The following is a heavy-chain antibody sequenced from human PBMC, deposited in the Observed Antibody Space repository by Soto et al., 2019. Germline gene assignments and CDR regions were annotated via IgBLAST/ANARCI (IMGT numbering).Heavy chain of an antibody. D-gene: IGHD3-16*02. J-gene: IGHJ4*02. V-gene: IGHV3-33*01. CDR2: IWYDGSNK. CDR3: AREAMITFGGVIEGFDY. Sequence: SGGSLRLSCAASGFTFSSYGMHWVRQAPGKGLEWVAVIWYDGSNKYYADSVKGRFTISRDNSKNTLYLQMNSLRAEDTAVYYCAREAMITFGGVIEGFDYWGQGTLVTVSS. CDR1: GFTFSSYG.